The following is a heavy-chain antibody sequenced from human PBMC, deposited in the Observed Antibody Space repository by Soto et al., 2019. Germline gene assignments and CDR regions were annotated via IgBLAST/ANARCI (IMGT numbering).Heavy chain of an antibody. CDR1: GFTFSSYA. D-gene: IGHD6-13*01. CDR3: AKDGPSSYSSSWYFDY. Sequence: GGSLRLSCAASGFTFSSYAMSWVRQAPGKGLEWVSAISGSGGSTYYADSVKGRFTISRDNSKNTLYLQMNSLRAEDTAVYYCAKDGPSSYSSSWYFDYWGQGTLVTVSS. CDR2: ISGSGGST. J-gene: IGHJ4*02. V-gene: IGHV3-23*01.